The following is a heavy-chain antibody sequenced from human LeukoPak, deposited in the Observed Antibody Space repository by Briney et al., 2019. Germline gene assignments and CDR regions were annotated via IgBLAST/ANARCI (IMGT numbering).Heavy chain of an antibody. V-gene: IGHV3-30*02. D-gene: IGHD2-2*01. CDR1: GFTFSSYA. CDR2: IRYDGSNK. J-gene: IGHJ4*02. CDR3: AKECGIGYCSSTSPDY. Sequence: PGGSLRLSCAASGFTFSSYAMHWVRQAPGKGLEWVAFIRYDGSNKYYADSVKGRFTISRDNSKNTLYLQMNSLRAEDTAVYYCAKECGIGYCSSTSPDYWGQGTLVTVSS.